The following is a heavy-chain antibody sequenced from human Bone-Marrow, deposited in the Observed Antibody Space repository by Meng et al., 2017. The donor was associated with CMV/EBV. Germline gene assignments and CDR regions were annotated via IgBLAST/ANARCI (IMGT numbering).Heavy chain of an antibody. CDR3: ARVAATGRRMDV. D-gene: IGHD6-13*01. Sequence: GESLKISCAASGFIFSSHWMTWVRQAPGKGLEWVANMNQDGSQKNYVDSVKGRFTISRDNAKNSLFLQMNSLRAEDTAVYYCARVAATGRRMDVWGPGTTVTVSS. J-gene: IGHJ6*02. CDR2: MNQDGSQK. CDR1: GFIFSSHW. V-gene: IGHV3-7*04.